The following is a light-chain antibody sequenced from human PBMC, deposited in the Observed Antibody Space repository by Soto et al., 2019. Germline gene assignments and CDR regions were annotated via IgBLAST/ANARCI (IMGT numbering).Light chain of an antibody. CDR1: QIVTSGH. J-gene: IGKJ2*01. CDR3: QQYGSSPPNT. Sequence: IVLTQSPGTLYLSPGERATLSCRASQIVTSGHLAWYQQKPGQAPRLLMYDASIRATGIPDRFSGSGSGADFTLTISRLEPEDFSLSYCQQYGSSPPNTFGQGTRLELK. V-gene: IGKV3-20*01. CDR2: DAS.